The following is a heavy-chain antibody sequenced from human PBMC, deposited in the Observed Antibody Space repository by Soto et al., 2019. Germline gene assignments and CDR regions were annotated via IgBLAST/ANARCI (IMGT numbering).Heavy chain of an antibody. J-gene: IGHJ6*02. CDR1: GFTFDDYA. Sequence: SLRLSFAASGFTFDDYAMPWVRQAPGKGLEWVSGISWNSGSIGYADSVKGRFTISRDNAKNSLYLQMNSLRAEDTALYYCAKDIGGMDVWGQGTTVTVSS. V-gene: IGHV3-9*01. CDR2: ISWNSGSI. CDR3: AKDIGGMDV.